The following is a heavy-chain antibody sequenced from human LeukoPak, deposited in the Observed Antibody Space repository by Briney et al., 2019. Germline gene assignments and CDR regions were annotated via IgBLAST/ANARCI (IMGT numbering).Heavy chain of an antibody. CDR1: GFTFSSYW. CDR3: ARGRAAYDYVWGSYRLFDY. Sequence: GGSLRLSCAASGFTFSSYWMSWVRQAPGKGLEWVANIKQDGSEKYYVDSVKGRFTISRDNAKNSLYLQMNSPRAEDTAVYYCARGRAAYDYVWGSYRLFDYWGQGTLVTVSS. CDR2: IKQDGSEK. V-gene: IGHV3-7*01. J-gene: IGHJ4*02. D-gene: IGHD3-16*02.